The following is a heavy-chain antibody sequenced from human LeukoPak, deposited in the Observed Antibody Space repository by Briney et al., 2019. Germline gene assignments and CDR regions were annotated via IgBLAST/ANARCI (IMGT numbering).Heavy chain of an antibody. Sequence: PSETLSLTCAVYGGSFSGYYWSWIRQPPGKGLEWIGEINHSGSTNYNPSLKSQVTISVDTSKNQFSLKLSSVTAADTAVYYCAREGVVGAYGHFDYWGQGTLVTVSS. D-gene: IGHD2-15*01. CDR3: AREGVVGAYGHFDY. J-gene: IGHJ4*02. CDR2: INHSGST. V-gene: IGHV4-34*01. CDR1: GGSFSGYY.